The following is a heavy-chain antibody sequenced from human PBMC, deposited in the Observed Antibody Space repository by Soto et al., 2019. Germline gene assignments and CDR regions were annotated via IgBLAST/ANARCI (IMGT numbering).Heavy chain of an antibody. J-gene: IGHJ4*02. D-gene: IGHD1-26*01. V-gene: IGHV1-69*13. CDR3: ARGPSGSYDPRLDY. CDR2: IIPIFGTA. CDR1: GGTFSSYA. Sequence: ALVKVSCKASGGTFSSYAISWVRQAPGQGLEWMGGIIPIFGTANYAQKFQGRVTITADESTSTAYMELSSLRSEDTAVYYCARGPSGSYDPRLDYWGQGTLVTVSS.